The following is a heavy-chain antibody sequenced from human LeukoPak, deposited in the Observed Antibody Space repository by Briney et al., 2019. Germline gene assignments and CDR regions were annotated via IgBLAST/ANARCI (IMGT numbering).Heavy chain of an antibody. J-gene: IGHJ4*02. CDR1: GYSISSGYY. V-gene: IGHV4-38-2*01. D-gene: IGHD3-10*02. CDR3: CITMSSGDFDY. Sequence: PSETLSLICAVSGYSISSGYYWGWIRQPPGKGLEWIGSIYHSGSTYYNPSLKSRVTISVDTSKNQFSLKLSSVTAADTAVYYCCITMSSGDFDYWGRGTLVTVSS. CDR2: IYHSGST.